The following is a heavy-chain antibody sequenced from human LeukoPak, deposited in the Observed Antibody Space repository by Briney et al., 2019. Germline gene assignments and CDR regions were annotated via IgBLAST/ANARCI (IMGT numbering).Heavy chain of an antibody. D-gene: IGHD3-3*01. Sequence: GGSLRLSCAASGFTFSSYGMHCVRQAPGKGLEGVAGIRYDGSNKYYADSVKGRFTISRDNSKNTLYLQMNSLRAEDTAVYYCAKDTLDTIFAPRHFDYWGQGTLVTVSS. J-gene: IGHJ4*02. CDR3: AKDTLDTIFAPRHFDY. V-gene: IGHV3-30*02. CDR1: GFTFSSYG. CDR2: IRYDGSNK.